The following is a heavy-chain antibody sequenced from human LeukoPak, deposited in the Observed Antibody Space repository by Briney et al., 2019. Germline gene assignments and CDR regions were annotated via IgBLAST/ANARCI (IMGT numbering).Heavy chain of an antibody. Sequence: SETLSLTCTVSGYSISSGYYWDWIRQPPGRGLEWIGSIYYSGSTYYNPSLKSRVTISVDTSKNQFSLKLSSVTAADTAVYYCARHGNYLIYYFDYWGQGTLVTVSS. CDR1: GYSISSGYY. J-gene: IGHJ4*02. V-gene: IGHV4-38-2*02. D-gene: IGHD4-17*01. CDR2: IYYSGST. CDR3: ARHGNYLIYYFDY.